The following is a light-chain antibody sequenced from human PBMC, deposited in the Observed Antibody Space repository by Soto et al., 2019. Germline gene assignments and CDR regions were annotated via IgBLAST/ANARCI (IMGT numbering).Light chain of an antibody. CDR1: QSVSSN. J-gene: IGKJ1*01. V-gene: IGKV3-20*01. CDR3: QQYGSLSWT. Sequence: EIVITQSPATLSVTTGERATLSCRASQSVSSNLAWYQQKPGQAPRLLIYGASRRATGIPDRFSGSGSGTDFTLTISRLQPEDFAVYYCQQYGSLSWTFGQGTKVDIK. CDR2: GAS.